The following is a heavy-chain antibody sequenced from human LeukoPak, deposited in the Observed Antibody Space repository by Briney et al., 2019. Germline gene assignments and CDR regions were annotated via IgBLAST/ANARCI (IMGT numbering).Heavy chain of an antibody. CDR1: GYTFTGYY. CDR2: INPNSGGT. D-gene: IGHD6-19*01. V-gene: IGHV1-2*02. CDR3: ALIRAKSRGWYSWANSGYYFDY. Sequence: ASVKVSCKASGYTFTGYYMHWVRQAPGQGLEWMGWINPNSGGTNYAQKFQGRVTMTRDTSISTAYMELSRLRSDDTAVYYCALIRAKSRGWYSWANSGYYFDYWGQGTLVTVSS. J-gene: IGHJ4*02.